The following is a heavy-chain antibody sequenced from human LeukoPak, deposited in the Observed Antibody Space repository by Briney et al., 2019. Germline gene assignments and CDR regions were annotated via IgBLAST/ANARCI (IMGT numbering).Heavy chain of an antibody. CDR1: GGSIDTYY. J-gene: IGHJ4*02. D-gene: IGHD3-10*01. V-gene: IGHV4-59*08. CDR3: ARQQVTMVRGVIDY. Sequence: SETLSLTCTVSGGSIDTYYWNWIRQPPGKGLEWIGYVFHTGSTNYNPSLKSRVTISVDTSKNQFSLKLSSVTAADTAVYYCARQQVTMVRGVIDYWGQGTLVTVSS. CDR2: VFHTGST.